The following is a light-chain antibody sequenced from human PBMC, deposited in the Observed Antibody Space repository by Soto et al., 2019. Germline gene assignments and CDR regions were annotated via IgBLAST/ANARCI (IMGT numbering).Light chain of an antibody. J-gene: IGKJ1*01. Sequence: AIQMTQSPSSLSASVGDRVIITCRASQAIRTELGWYQQRPGKAPKLLIYGTSNLQSGVPSRFSGSGSGTDFTLTINGLQPEDFATYYCLQDYSYPRTFGQGTKFDVK. CDR2: GTS. V-gene: IGKV1-6*01. CDR1: QAIRTE. CDR3: LQDYSYPRT.